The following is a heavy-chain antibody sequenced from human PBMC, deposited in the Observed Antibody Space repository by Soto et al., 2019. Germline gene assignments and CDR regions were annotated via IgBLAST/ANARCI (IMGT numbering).Heavy chain of an antibody. V-gene: IGHV3-30*03. Sequence: QVQLVESGGGVVQPGRSLRLSCAASGFTFSSYGMHWVRQAPGKGLEWVAVISYDGSNKYYADSVKGRFTISRDNSKNQLYLQMSSLRAEDTAVYYCARATATDYWGEGSLVTVSS. CDR1: GFTFSSYG. CDR3: ARATATDY. D-gene: IGHD4-17*01. CDR2: ISYDGSNK. J-gene: IGHJ4*02.